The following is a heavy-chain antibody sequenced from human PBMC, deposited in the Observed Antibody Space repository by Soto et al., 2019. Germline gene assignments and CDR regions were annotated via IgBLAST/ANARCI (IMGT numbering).Heavy chain of an antibody. V-gene: IGHV4-61*01. CDR1: GGSVSSGSYY. J-gene: IGHJ6*02. CDR2: IYYSGST. Sequence: PSETLSLTCTVSGGSVSSGSYYWSWIRQPPGKGLEWIGYIYYSGSTNYNPSLKGRVTISVDTSKNQFSLKLSSVTAADTAVYNCARDRDRVVEARNYYYSGMAVWGQGPTVTVSS. D-gene: IGHD6-6*01. CDR3: ARDRDRVVEARNYYYSGMAV.